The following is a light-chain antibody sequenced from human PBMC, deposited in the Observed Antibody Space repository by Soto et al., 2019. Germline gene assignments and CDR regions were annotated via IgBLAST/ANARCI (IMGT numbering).Light chain of an antibody. CDR2: GAS. CDR1: QSVSGDY. CDR3: QQYATSPIT. J-gene: IGKJ5*01. V-gene: IGKV3-20*01. Sequence: EILFAQAPGTLSLSPVEGATLSCMASQSVSGDYLAWYQSKPGQAPRLLIHGASNRATGIPDRFSGSGSGTDFTLTISRLEAEDFAVYYCQQYATSPITFGQGTRLEIK.